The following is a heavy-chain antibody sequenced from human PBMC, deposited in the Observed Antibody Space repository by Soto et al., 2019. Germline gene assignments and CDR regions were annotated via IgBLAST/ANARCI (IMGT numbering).Heavy chain of an antibody. V-gene: IGHV4-34*01. D-gene: IGHD4-17*01. Sequence: KLRKTLSLTYGAYCESFSGYYWSWIRQPPGKGLEWSGEINHSGSTNYNPSLKSRVTISVDTSKNQFSMMLSSVTASDTAVYYCARRDYGDSDWGQGTLVTVSS. CDR2: INHSGST. J-gene: IGHJ4*02. CDR3: ARRDYGDSD. CDR1: CESFSGYY.